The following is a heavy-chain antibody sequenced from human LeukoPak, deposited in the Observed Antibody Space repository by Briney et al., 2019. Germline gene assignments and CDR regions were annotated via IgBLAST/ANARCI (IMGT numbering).Heavy chain of an antibody. V-gene: IGHV3-23*01. J-gene: IGHJ4*02. CDR2: ISGSGDNT. CDR1: GFTFSSYA. D-gene: IGHD3-22*01. Sequence: GGSLRLSCAASGFTFSSYAMSWVRQTPGKGLEWVSGISGSGDNTYYADSVKGRFTISRDNSKNTLYVQVNSLGTEDTAAYYCARGSYYDSSGSFYFDYWGQGTLVTVSS. CDR3: ARGSYYDSSGSFYFDY.